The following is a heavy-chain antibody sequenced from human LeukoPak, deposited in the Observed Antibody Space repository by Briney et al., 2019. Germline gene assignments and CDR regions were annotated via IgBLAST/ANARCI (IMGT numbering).Heavy chain of an antibody. CDR3: ASTMVRGVQQDY. D-gene: IGHD3-10*01. CDR1: GFTFSSYA. J-gene: IGHJ4*02. V-gene: IGHV3-30-3*01. CDR2: ISYDGSNK. Sequence: GGSLRLSCAASGFTFSSYAMHWVRQAPGKGLEWVAVISYDGSNKYYADSVKGRFTISRDNSKNTLYLQMNSLRAEDTAVYYCASTMVRGVQQDYWGQGTLVTVSS.